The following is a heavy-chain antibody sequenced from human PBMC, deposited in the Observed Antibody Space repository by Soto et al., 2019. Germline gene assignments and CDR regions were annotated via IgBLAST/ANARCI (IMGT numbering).Heavy chain of an antibody. V-gene: IGHV4-34*01. CDR3: ARGSSPGVTMVRGVIGYYGMDV. CDR2: INHSGST. J-gene: IGHJ6*02. Sequence: SETLSLTCAVYGGSFRGYYCSWSRQPPGKGLEWIGEINHSGSTNYNPSLKSRVTISVDTSKNQFSLKLSSVTAADTAVYYCARGSSPGVTMVRGVIGYYGMDVWGQGTTVTVSS. D-gene: IGHD3-10*01. CDR1: GGSFRGYY.